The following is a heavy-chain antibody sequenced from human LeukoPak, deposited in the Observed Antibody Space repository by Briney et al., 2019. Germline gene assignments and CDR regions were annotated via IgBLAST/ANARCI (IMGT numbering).Heavy chain of an antibody. Sequence: GGSLRLSCTVSGFTVSSNSMSWVRQAPGKGLEWVSFIYSAGNTHYSDYVKGRFTISIDNSKNTLYLQMNSLRAEDTAVYYCARDEPQEYWGQGTLVTVSS. CDR3: ARDEPQEY. CDR2: IYSAGNT. CDR1: GFTVSSNS. J-gene: IGHJ4*02. D-gene: IGHD1-14*01. V-gene: IGHV3-53*01.